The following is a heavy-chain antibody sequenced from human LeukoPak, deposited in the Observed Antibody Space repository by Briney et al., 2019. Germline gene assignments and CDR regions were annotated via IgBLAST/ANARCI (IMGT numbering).Heavy chain of an antibody. Sequence: GGSLRLSCAASGFTFNNYAMTWVRQAPGKGLEWVSTISGSGGSTIFADSVKGRFTISRDSSKNTLHLQMNSLRAEDTAVDYCAKDATINIGSSVAYCGEGTLVTVSS. CDR2: ISGSGGST. V-gene: IGHV3-23*01. J-gene: IGHJ4*02. D-gene: IGHD6-6*01. CDR1: GFTFNNYA. CDR3: AKDATINIGSSVAY.